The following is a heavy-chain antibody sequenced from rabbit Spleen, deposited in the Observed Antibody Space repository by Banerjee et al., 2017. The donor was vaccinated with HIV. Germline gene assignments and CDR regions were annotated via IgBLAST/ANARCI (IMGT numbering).Heavy chain of an antibody. CDR3: VRDQAGDGDYGPYYLKL. J-gene: IGHJ4*01. CDR2: IDTSDGDT. CDR1: GFSFSSNW. D-gene: IGHD2-1*01. V-gene: IGHV1S45*01. Sequence: LEESGGGLVKPGGTLTLTCTVSGFSFSSNWICWVRQAPGKGLEWIACIDTSDGDTDYANWPKGRFTISKASSTTVTLQMTSLTAADTATYFCVRDQAGDGDYGPYYLKLWGQGTLVTVS.